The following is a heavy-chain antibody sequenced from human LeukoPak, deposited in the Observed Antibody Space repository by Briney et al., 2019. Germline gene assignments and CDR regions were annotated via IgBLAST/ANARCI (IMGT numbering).Heavy chain of an antibody. D-gene: IGHD5-18*01. J-gene: IGHJ4*02. CDR3: ARIGTAMIDY. Sequence: SETLSLTCTVSGGSISSSSYYWGWIRQPPGKGLEWIGSIFQGGTTFYNPSLKSRVIVSADTSNNEFSLKLSSVTAADTAVYYCARIGTAMIDYWGQGTLVTVSS. CDR2: IFQGGTT. V-gene: IGHV4-39*07. CDR1: GGSISSSSYY.